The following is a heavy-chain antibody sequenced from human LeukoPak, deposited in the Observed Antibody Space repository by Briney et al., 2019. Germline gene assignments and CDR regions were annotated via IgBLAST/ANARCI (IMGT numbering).Heavy chain of an antibody. D-gene: IGHD1-26*01. V-gene: IGHV3-30*02. CDR1: GFAFSDYA. J-gene: IGHJ4*02. CDR3: AKVLPYSGSHHTLDY. CDR2: IRYDGSQK. Sequence: GGPLRLSCASSGFAFSDYAMHWVRQAPGKGLEWVAFIRYDGSQKYYGDSVKGRFTISRDNSENRLYLQMNSLKPDDTAVYYCAKVLPYSGSHHTLDYWGQGTLVTVSS.